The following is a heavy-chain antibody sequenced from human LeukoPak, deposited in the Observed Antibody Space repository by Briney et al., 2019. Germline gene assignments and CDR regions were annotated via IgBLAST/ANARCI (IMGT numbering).Heavy chain of an antibody. D-gene: IGHD2-2*01. CDR3: ARDQYHELFDY. Sequence: SETLSLTCAVYGGSFSGYYWSWIRQPPGKGLEWIGEINHSGSTNYNPSLKSRVTISVDTSKNQFSLKLSSVTAADTAVYYCARDQYHELFDYWGQGTLVAVSS. V-gene: IGHV4-34*01. CDR1: GGSFSGYY. CDR2: INHSGST. J-gene: IGHJ4*02.